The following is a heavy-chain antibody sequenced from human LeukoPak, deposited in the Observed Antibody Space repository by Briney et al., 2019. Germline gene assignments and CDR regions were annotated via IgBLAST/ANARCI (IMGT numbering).Heavy chain of an antibody. D-gene: IGHD3-10*01. CDR1: GYTFTSYG. V-gene: IGHV1-18*04. CDR3: ARYLWFGEFPSDPSGMFYGMDV. CDR2: ISAYNGNT. Sequence: ASVKVSCKASGYTFTSYGISWVRQALGQGLEWMGWISAYNGNTNYAQKLQGRVTMTTDTSTSTAYMELRSLRSDDTAVYYCARYLWFGEFPSDPSGMFYGMDVWGKGTTVTVSS. J-gene: IGHJ6*04.